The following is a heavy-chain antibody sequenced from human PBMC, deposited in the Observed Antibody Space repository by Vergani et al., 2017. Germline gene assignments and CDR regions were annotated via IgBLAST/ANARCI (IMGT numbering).Heavy chain of an antibody. D-gene: IGHD3-16*01. CDR1: GFTFSTYA. CDR2: ISSDGGST. CDR3: ARDLGSTGDLSFFDY. J-gene: IGHJ4*02. Sequence: EVQLLESGGGLVQPGGSLRLSCAASGFTFSTYAMTWVRQAPGKGLEWVSTISSDGGSTYYADSVKGRFTISRDNSKNTLSLQMNSLTAEDTAVYFCARDLGSTGDLSFFDYWGQGTLVTVS. V-gene: IGHV3-23*01.